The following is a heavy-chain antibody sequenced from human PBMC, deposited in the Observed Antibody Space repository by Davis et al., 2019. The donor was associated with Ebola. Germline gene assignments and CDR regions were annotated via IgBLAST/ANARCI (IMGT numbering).Heavy chain of an antibody. CDR2: THTGHNP. J-gene: IGHJ4*02. CDR1: DFSVSSNY. CDR3: VGYCSGDNCYSLH. Sequence: GGSLRLSCAASDFSVSSNYMSWVRQPPGKGLEWVSVTHTGHNPFYADSVKGRFTISRDNSKNTLYLQMNSLRAEDTAVYYCVGYCSGDNCYSLHWGQGILVTVSS. V-gene: IGHV3-53*01. D-gene: IGHD2-15*01.